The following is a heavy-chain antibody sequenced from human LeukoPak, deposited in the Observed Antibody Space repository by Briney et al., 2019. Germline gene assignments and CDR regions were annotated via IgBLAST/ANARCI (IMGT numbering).Heavy chain of an antibody. V-gene: IGHV3-33*01. CDR1: GFTFSDYG. CDR3: VRYCNGGSCYRAAFDV. J-gene: IGHJ3*01. CDR2: IWYDGGKK. D-gene: IGHD2-15*01. Sequence: GGSLRLSCAASGFTFSDYGMYWVRQAPGKGLEWVALIWYDGGKKYYTDSVRGRFTISRDNSKNTLYLQMDSLRAEDTAVYYCVRYCNGGSCYRAAFDVWGPGTMVTVSS.